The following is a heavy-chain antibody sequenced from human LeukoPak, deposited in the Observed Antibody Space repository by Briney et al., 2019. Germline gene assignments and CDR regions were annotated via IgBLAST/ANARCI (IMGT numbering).Heavy chain of an antibody. CDR3: ARVDGIAVAPDDAFDV. CDR1: GFTLSTYW. CDR2: IKQDGSEK. J-gene: IGHJ3*01. D-gene: IGHD6-19*01. V-gene: IGHV3-7*03. Sequence: GGSLRLSCVASGFTLSTYWVSWVRQAPGKGLEWVASIKQDGSEKYYVDSVKGRFDISRDNAKNSLYLQMNSLGVEDTAVYYCARVDGIAVAPDDAFDVWGQGTMVTVSS.